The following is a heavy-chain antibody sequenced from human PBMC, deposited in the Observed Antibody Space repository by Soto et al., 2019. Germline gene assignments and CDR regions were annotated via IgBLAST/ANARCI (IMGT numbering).Heavy chain of an antibody. CDR3: TREDGYSNYVYYYYYMDV. CDR2: IRSKAYGGTT. Sequence: GGSLRLSCTASGFTFGDYAMSWFRQAPGKGLEWVGFIRSKAYGGTTEYAASVKGRFTISRDDSKSIAYLQMNSLKTEDTAVYYCTREDGYSNYVYYYYYMDVWGKGTTVTVSS. V-gene: IGHV3-49*03. J-gene: IGHJ6*03. D-gene: IGHD4-4*01. CDR1: GFTFGDYA.